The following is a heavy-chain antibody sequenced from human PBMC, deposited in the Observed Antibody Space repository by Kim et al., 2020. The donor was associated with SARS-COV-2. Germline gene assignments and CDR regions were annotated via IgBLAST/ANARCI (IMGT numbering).Heavy chain of an antibody. V-gene: IGHV3-23*03. CDR1: GFSLSNYA. J-gene: IGHJ4*02. D-gene: IGHD3-10*01. Sequence: GGSLRLSCAASGFSLSNYAMTWVRQAPGRGLEWVSVVYSAGIRTHYADSVKGRFTISRDESKNMLYLQMNSLRAEDTAIYYCAKGYYGDESYGRHFDYWGQGTVVTVSS. CDR3: AKGYYGDESYGRHFDY. CDR2: VYSAGIRT.